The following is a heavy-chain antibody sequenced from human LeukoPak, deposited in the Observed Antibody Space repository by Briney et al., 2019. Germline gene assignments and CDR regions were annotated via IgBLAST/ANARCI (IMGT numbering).Heavy chain of an antibody. Sequence: PGGSLRLSCAASGFTFSSYWMSWVRQAPGKGLEWVANIKQDGSEKYYVDSVKGRFTISRDNAKNSLYLQMNSLRAEDTAVYYCARDGPLPFDAFDIWGQGTVVTVSS. CDR2: IKQDGSEK. V-gene: IGHV3-7*01. CDR1: GFTFSSYW. J-gene: IGHJ3*02. CDR3: ARDGPLPFDAFDI.